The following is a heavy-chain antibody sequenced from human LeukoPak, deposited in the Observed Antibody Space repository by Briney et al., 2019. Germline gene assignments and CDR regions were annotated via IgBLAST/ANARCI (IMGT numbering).Heavy chain of an antibody. CDR3: ASLSAGPLFDY. Sequence: GGSLRLSCAASGFTFSSYWMSWVRQAPGKGLEWVANIKQDGSEKYYVDSVKGRFTISRDNAKNSLYLQMNSLRAEDTAVYYCASLSAGPLFDYWGQGTLVTVSS. CDR1: GFTFSSYW. V-gene: IGHV3-7*01. CDR2: IKQDGSEK. J-gene: IGHJ4*02.